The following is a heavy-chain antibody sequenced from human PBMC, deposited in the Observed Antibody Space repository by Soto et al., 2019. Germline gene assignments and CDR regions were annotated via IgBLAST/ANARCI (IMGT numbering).Heavy chain of an antibody. CDR1: GFTFSSYA. CDR2: ISGSGGST. Sequence: GGSLRLSCAASGFTFSSYAMSWVRQAPGKGLEWVSAISGSGGSTYYADSVKGRFTISRDNSKNTLYLQMNSLRAEDTAVYYCAKDRHDYVWGSYRYHDAFDIWGQGTTVTVSS. CDR3: AKDRHDYVWGSYRYHDAFDI. D-gene: IGHD3-16*02. J-gene: IGHJ3*02. V-gene: IGHV3-23*01.